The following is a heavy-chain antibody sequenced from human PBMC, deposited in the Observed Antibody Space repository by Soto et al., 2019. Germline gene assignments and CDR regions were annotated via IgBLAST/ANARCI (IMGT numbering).Heavy chain of an antibody. J-gene: IGHJ4*02. D-gene: IGHD3-22*01. CDR2: ISSSGSAT. CDR1: GFRFRDYY. V-gene: IGHV3-11*04. CDR3: ARDQPQSSASAL. Sequence: QAQLVESGGGLVQPGGSLRLSCAASGFRFRDYYMSWIRHTPGEGLEWISYISSSGSATAYADSVKGLFTISRDNAKDAVFLQMSSVRVDDTAVYYCARDQPQSSASALWGQGTLVSVSS.